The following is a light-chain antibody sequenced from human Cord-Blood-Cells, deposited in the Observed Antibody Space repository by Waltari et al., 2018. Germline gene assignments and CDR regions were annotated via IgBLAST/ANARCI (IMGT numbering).Light chain of an antibody. Sequence: DIQLTQSPSTLSASVGDRVTITCRASQSISSWLPWYQQKPGKAPKHLIYKASSLDSGVPSRFGGIGSGTGFTLTISSLQPDDFATYYFQQYNSYPWTCGQGTKVEIK. CDR2: KAS. CDR1: QSISSW. V-gene: IGKV1-5*03. CDR3: QQYNSYPWT. J-gene: IGKJ1*01.